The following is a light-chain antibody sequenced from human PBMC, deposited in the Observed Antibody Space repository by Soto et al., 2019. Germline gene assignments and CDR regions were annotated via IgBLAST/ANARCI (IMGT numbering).Light chain of an antibody. CDR3: GTWDSGLSDFV. J-gene: IGLJ1*01. V-gene: IGLV1-51*01. CDR1: TSNIGNNY. CDR2: DHN. Sequence: QSVLTQPPSVSAAPGQKVTISCSGSTSNIGNNYVSWYQQLPGTAPKLLIYDHNKRPSGIPDRFSATKSGTSATLGITGVQTGDEADYYCGTWDSGLSDFVFGTGTKLTVL.